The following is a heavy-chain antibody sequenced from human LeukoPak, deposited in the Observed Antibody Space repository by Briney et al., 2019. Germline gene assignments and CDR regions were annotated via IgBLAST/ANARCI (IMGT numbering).Heavy chain of an antibody. V-gene: IGHV1-46*01. CDR1: GYTFTTYY. D-gene: IGHD4-17*01. CDR3: ARGYGDYGLFYYFDY. CDR2: LNPSGGST. J-gene: IGHJ4*02. Sequence: GASVKVSCKASGYTFTTYYMHWVRQAPGQGLEWMGILNPSGGSTTYAQKFQGRVTMTRDTSTSTVYMELSSLGSEDTAVYYCARGYGDYGLFYYFDYWGQATQGTVSS.